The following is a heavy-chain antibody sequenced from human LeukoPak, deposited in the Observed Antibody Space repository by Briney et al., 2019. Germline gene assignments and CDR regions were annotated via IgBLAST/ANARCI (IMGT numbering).Heavy chain of an antibody. V-gene: IGHV3-21*01. CDR2: ISSGSSAI. CDR3: ARGHTAVARHFDF. D-gene: IGHD4-23*01. Sequence: KTGGSLRLSCAASGFTFSSYEMNWVRQAPGKGLEWVPIISSGSSAIFSADALKGRFTISRDDAKNLLYLDMNSLRAEDTAVYYCARGHTAVARHFDFWGQGTLVTVSS. J-gene: IGHJ4*02. CDR1: GFTFSSYE.